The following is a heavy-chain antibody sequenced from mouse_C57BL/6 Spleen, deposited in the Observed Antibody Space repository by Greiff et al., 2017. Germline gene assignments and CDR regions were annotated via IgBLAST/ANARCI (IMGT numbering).Heavy chain of an antibody. J-gene: IGHJ3*01. CDR3: TTGYYSNYEGAWFAY. Sequence: EVQLQESGAELARPGASVKLSCTASGFNIKDYYMHWVKQRPEQGLEWIGRIDPEDGDTEYAPKFQGKATMTADTSSNTAYLQLSSLTSEDTAVYYCTTGYYSNYEGAWFAYWGQGTLVTVSA. D-gene: IGHD2-5*01. CDR1: GFNIKDYY. CDR2: IDPEDGDT. V-gene: IGHV14-1*01.